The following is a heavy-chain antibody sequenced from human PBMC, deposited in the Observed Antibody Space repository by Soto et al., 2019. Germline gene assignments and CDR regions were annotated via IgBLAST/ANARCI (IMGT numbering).Heavy chain of an antibody. Sequence: EVQLVESGGGLVQPGGSLRLSCAASGFTLSDDYMDWVRQAPGKGPEWVGRSRNKGNRHTTEYDASVKGRFTISRDDSKNSLYLQMNSLSNEYTAVYYCARWLSGWGDWGQGTLVTVSS. CDR2: SRNKGNRHTT. CDR1: GFTLSDDY. V-gene: IGHV3-72*01. D-gene: IGHD3-16*01. J-gene: IGHJ4*02. CDR3: ARWLSGWGD.